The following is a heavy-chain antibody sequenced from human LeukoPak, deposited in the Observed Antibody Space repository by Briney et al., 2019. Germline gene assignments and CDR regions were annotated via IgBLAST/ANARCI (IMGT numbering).Heavy chain of an antibody. Sequence: GGSLRLSCAASGFTFSSYWMSWVRQAPGKGLEWVADIKQAGSEKNYVNSVKGRFTISRDNAKNSLYLQMNSLRAEDTAVYYCARANWSRFDYWGQGTLATVSS. V-gene: IGHV3-7*03. CDR3: ARANWSRFDY. CDR1: GFTFSSYW. J-gene: IGHJ4*02. CDR2: IKQAGSEK.